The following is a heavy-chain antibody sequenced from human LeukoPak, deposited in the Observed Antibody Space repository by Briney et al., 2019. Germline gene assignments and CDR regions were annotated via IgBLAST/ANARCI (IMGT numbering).Heavy chain of an antibody. V-gene: IGHV4-38-2*01. J-gene: IGHJ5*02. CDR1: GYSISSGYY. CDR2: IYHSGST. Sequence: SETLSLTCAVSGYSISSGYYWGWIRQPPGKGMEWIGSIYHSGSTYYNPSLKSRVTISVDTSKNQFSLKLSSVTAADTAVYYCARQRWGSRTGFDPWGQGTLVTVSS. CDR3: ARQRWGSRTGFDP. D-gene: IGHD7-27*01.